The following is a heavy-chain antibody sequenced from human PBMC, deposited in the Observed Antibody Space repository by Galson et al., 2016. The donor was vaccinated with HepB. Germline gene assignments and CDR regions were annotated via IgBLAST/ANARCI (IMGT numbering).Heavy chain of an antibody. J-gene: IGHJ4*02. CDR2: IKTTANSYAT. Sequence: SLRLSCAASGFTFSVSAIHWVRQPSGKGLEWVGRIKTTANSYATAYAASVKGRFTISRDDSKNTAYLQMNSLNTEDTAAYYCTRLDYGDFRFDYWGQGALVTVSS. V-gene: IGHV3-73*01. CDR1: GFTFSVSA. CDR3: TRLDYGDFRFDY. D-gene: IGHD4-17*01.